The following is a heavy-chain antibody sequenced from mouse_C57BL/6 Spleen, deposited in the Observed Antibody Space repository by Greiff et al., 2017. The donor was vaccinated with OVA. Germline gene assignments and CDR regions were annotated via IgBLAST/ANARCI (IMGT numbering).Heavy chain of an antibody. Sequence: VQLQQSGAELVKPGASVKLSCTASGFNIKDYYMHWVRQGPEQGLEWIGRIDPGVGETKYAPKFQGKATITADTSSNTAYLQLSSLTSEDTAVYYCARSYYDYGAWFAYWGQGTLVTVSA. D-gene: IGHD2-4*01. V-gene: IGHV14-2*01. CDR2: IDPGVGET. CDR3: ARSYYDYGAWFAY. J-gene: IGHJ3*01. CDR1: GFNIKDYY.